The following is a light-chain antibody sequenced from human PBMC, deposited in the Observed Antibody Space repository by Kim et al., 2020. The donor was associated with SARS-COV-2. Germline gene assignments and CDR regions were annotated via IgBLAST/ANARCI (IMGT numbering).Light chain of an antibody. CDR3: AAWDDSLSGHVV. Sequence: QPVLTQPPSASGTPGQRVTISCSGSSSNIGSNYVYWYQQRPGTAPKLRIYRNNQRPSGVPDRFSGSKSGTSASLAISGLRSEDEADYYCAAWDDSLSGHVVVGGGTQLTVL. J-gene: IGLJ2*01. CDR2: RNN. V-gene: IGLV1-47*01. CDR1: SSNIGSNY.